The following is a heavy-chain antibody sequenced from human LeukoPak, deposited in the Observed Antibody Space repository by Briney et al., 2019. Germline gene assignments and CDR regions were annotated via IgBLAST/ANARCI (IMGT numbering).Heavy chain of an antibody. J-gene: IGHJ3*02. CDR1: GGSISSSNW. CDR3: ARDYRDGDDQHKPIDI. D-gene: IGHD5-24*01. Sequence: SETLSLTCAVSGGSISSSNWWSWVRQPPGKGLEWIGEIYHSGSTNYNPSLKSRVTISVDKSKNQFSLKLSSVTAADTAVYYCARDYRDGDDQHKPIDIWGQGTMVTVSS. V-gene: IGHV4-4*02. CDR2: IYHSGST.